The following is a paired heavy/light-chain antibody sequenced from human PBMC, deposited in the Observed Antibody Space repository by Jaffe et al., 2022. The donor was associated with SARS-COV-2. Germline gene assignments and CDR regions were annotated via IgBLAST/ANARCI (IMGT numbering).Heavy chain of an antibody. CDR3: ARGAGWLPDY. D-gene: IGHD6-19*01. V-gene: IGHV4-59*01. J-gene: IGHJ4*02. CDR1: GGSISNYY. Sequence: QVQLQESGPGLVKPSETLSLTCTVSGGSISNYYWSWIRQPPGERLEWIGNIHYTGSTNYNPSLKSRVTISVDTSKNQFSLKLGSVTAADTAVYYCARGAGWLPDYWGQGTLVTVSS. CDR2: IHYTGST.
Light chain of an antibody. J-gene: IGKJ4*01. CDR3: QQYGSSPLT. V-gene: IGKV3-20*01. Sequence: EIVLTQSPGTLSLSPGERATLSCRASQSVRNNYLAWYQRKPGQAPRILIYGASSRVNGIPDRLSGSGSGTDFTLTISRLEPEDFAVYYCQQYGSSPLTFGGGTKVEIK. CDR2: GAS. CDR1: QSVRNNY.